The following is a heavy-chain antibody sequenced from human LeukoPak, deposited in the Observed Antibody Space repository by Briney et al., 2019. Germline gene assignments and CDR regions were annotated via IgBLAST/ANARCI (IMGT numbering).Heavy chain of an antibody. Sequence: SETLSLTCGVSGGSIDITNYWSWVRQAPGKGAEWIGEISHDGTTNYNPSLRSRVAMSLDRANNQFSLSLTSVTAADTAVYYCTREDRPFCPFAYWGQGVLVTVSS. CDR2: ISHDGTT. CDR3: TREDRPFCPFAY. D-gene: IGHD3-22*01. J-gene: IGHJ4*02. CDR1: GGSIDITNY. V-gene: IGHV4-4*02.